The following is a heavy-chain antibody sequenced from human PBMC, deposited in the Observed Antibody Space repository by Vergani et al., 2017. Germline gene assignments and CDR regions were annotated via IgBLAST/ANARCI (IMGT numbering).Heavy chain of an antibody. CDR1: GGSFSGDY. Sequence: QVQLQQWGAGLLKPSETLSLTCAVYGGSFSGDYWSWIRQPPGKGLEWFGEINHSGSTNYNPSLKSRVTISVDTSKNQFSLKLSSVTAADTAVYYCAREKYYYDSSGYSYGADYWGEGALVTVSS. CDR3: AREKYYYDSSGYSYGADY. V-gene: IGHV4-34*01. CDR2: INHSGST. D-gene: IGHD3-22*01. J-gene: IGHJ4*02.